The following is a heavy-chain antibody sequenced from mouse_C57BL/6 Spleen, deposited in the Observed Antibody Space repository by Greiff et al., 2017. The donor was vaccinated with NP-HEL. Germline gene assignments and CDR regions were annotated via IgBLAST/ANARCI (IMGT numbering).Heavy chain of an antibody. CDR1: GYTFTSYW. CDR2: IHPNSGST. D-gene: IGHD2-1*01. J-gene: IGHJ2*01. V-gene: IGHV1-64*01. Sequence: QVQLQQPGAELVKPGASVKLSCKASGYTFTSYWMHWVKQRPGQGLEWIGMIHPNSGSTNYNEKLKSKATLTVDKSSSTAYMQLSSLTSEDSAVYYCAREYGNYNYWGQGTTLTVSS. CDR3: AREYGNYNY.